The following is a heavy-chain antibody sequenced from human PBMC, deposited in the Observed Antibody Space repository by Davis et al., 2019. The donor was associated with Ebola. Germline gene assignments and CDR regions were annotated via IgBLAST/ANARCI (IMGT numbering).Heavy chain of an antibody. CDR1: GGSISSYY. CDR2: IYYSGST. J-gene: IGHJ3*02. V-gene: IGHV4-59*12. D-gene: IGHD2-2*02. CDR3: ARDAGLYCSSTSCYTSAFDI. Sequence: PSETLSLTCTVSGGSISSYYWSWIRQPPGKGLEWIGYIYYSGSTNYNPSLKSRVTISVDKSKNQFSLKLSSVTAADTAVYYCARDAGLYCSSTSCYTSAFDIWGQGTMVTVSS.